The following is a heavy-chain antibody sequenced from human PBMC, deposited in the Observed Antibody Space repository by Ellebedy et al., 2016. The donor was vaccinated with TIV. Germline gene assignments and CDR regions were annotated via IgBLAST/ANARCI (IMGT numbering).Heavy chain of an antibody. D-gene: IGHD4-17*01. J-gene: IGHJ6*02. V-gene: IGHV4-4*02. CDR3: ARESSTEESYYYYYYGMDV. CDR1: GGSISSSNW. CDR2: IYHSGST. Sequence: MPSETLSLTCAVSGGSISSSNWWSWVRQPPGKGLEWIGEIYHSGSTNYNPSLKSRVTISVDKSKNQFSLKLSSVTAADTAVYYCARESSTEESYYYYYYGMDVWGQGTTVTVSS.